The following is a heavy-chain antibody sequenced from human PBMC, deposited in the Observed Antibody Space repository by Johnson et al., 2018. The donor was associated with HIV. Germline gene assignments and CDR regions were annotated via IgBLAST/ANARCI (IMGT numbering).Heavy chain of an antibody. Sequence: QVLLVESGGGLVKPGGSLRLSCAASGFTFSDYYMTWIRQAPGKGLEWVSYISGSGNIIYYTDSLKGRFTISRDNAKNSLYLQMNSLRAEDTAVYYCAKDQASVGTGEYAFDIWGQGTMVTVSS. V-gene: IGHV3-11*04. D-gene: IGHD7-27*01. CDR2: ISGSGNII. CDR3: AKDQASVGTGEYAFDI. CDR1: GFTFSDYY. J-gene: IGHJ3*02.